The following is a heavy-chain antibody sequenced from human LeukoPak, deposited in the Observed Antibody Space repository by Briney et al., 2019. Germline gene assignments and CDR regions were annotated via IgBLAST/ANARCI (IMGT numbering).Heavy chain of an antibody. D-gene: IGHD1-26*01. V-gene: IGHV1-69*01. CDR3: ARTSRSYSHAFDI. Sequence: SVKVSCKASGGTFSRYAISWVRLAPGQGLEWMGGIIPIFVTANYAQKFQGRVTITADESTRTAYMELSSLRSEDTAVYYCARTSRSYSHAFDIWGQGTMVTVSS. J-gene: IGHJ3*02. CDR2: IIPIFVTA. CDR1: GGTFSRYA.